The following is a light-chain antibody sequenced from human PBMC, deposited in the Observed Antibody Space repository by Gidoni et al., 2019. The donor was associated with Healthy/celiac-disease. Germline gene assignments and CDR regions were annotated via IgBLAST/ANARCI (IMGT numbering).Light chain of an antibody. CDR1: SSDVGGYNY. CDR2: EVG. Sequence: QSALTQPASGSGSPGQQITISCTGTSSDVGGYNYVSWYHQHPGKAPKLMLYEVGNRPSVVSNRFSGSKSGNTASLTISGLHAEDEADYYCSSFTSSSTLVVFGGGTKLTVL. V-gene: IGLV2-14*01. CDR3: SSFTSSSTLVV. J-gene: IGLJ2*01.